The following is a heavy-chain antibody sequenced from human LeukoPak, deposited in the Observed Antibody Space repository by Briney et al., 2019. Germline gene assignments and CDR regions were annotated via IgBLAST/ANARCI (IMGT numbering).Heavy chain of an antibody. CDR2: IYTSGST. Sequence: SETLSLTCTVSGGSIGSYYWSWIRQPAGKGLEWIGRIYTSGSTNYNPSLKSRVTMSVDTSKNQFSLKLSSVTAADTAVYYCARGPDFDWLFYFDYWGQGTLVTVSS. D-gene: IGHD3-9*01. CDR1: GGSIGSYY. CDR3: ARGPDFDWLFYFDY. V-gene: IGHV4-4*07. J-gene: IGHJ4*02.